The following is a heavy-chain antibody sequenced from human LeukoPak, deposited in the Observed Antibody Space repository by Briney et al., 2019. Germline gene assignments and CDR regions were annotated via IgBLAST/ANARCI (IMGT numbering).Heavy chain of an antibody. CDR3: ARRGASGWYNWFDP. CDR1: GDSISSSNYY. CDR2: IYYSGST. D-gene: IGHD6-19*01. J-gene: IGHJ5*02. Sequence: PSETLSLTCTVSGDSISSSNYYWGWIRQPPGKGLEWIGSIYYSGSTYYNPSLKSRVTISVDTSKNQFSLKLTPVTVADTAVYYCARRGASGWYNWFDPWGQGTLVTVSS. V-gene: IGHV4-39*01.